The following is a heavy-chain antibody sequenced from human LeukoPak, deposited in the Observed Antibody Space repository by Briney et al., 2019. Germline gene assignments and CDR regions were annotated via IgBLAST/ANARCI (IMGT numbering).Heavy chain of an antibody. J-gene: IGHJ3*01. D-gene: IGHD2-2*01. CDR3: ARRYCSTCPTGHAFDL. Sequence: SVKVSCKASGGTFSSYAISWVRQAPGQGLEWMGGIIPIFGTANYAQKFQGRVTITTDESTSTAYMELSSLRSEDTAVYYCARRYCSTCPTGHAFDLWGQGTMVTVSS. CDR2: IIPIFGTA. CDR1: GGTFSSYA. V-gene: IGHV1-69*05.